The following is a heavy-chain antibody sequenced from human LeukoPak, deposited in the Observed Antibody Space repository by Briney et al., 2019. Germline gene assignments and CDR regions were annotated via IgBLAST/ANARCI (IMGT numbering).Heavy chain of an antibody. D-gene: IGHD3-22*01. CDR1: GFTLSSNY. J-gene: IGHJ3*02. Sequence: PWGSLRLSCAASGFTLSSNYMSWVRPAPGKGLELGSVISSSGSTYYADSVKGRFTISRDNSKNTLYLQMNSLRAEDTAVYYCARGGDSSGSIRSAFDIWGEGRMVSVSS. V-gene: IGHV3-53*01. CDR3: ARGGDSSGSIRSAFDI. CDR2: ISSSGST.